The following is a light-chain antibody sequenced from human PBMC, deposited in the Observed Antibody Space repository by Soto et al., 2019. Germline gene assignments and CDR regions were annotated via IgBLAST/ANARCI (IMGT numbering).Light chain of an antibody. V-gene: IGLV2-8*01. CDR3: SSYAGSNNIVI. Sequence: QSALTQPPSASGSPGQSVTISCTGTSNDVGGYNYVSWYQQHPGKAPKLLISEVNKRPSGVPDRFSGSKSGNTASLLVSGLQDEDEADDYCSSYAGSNNIVIFGGGTKLTVL. CDR1: SNDVGGYNY. J-gene: IGLJ2*01. CDR2: EVN.